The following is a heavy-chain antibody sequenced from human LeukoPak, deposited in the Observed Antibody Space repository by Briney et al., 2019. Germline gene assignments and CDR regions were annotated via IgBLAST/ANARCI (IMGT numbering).Heavy chain of an antibody. CDR2: ISSSSSYI. V-gene: IGHV3-21*01. D-gene: IGHD6-19*01. CDR3: ASSLDQGIAVAGTVRFDY. Sequence: GGSLRLSCAASGFTFSSYSMNWVRQAPGKGLEWVSSISSSSSYIYYADSVKGRFTISRDNAKNSLYLQMNSLRAEDTAVYYCASSLDQGIAVAGTVRFDYWGQGTLVTVSS. CDR1: GFTFSSYS. J-gene: IGHJ4*02.